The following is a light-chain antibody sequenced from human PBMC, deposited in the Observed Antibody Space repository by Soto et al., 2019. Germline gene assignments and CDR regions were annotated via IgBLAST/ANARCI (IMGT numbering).Light chain of an antibody. Sequence: EIVLTQSPGTLSLSPGERATLSCRASQSVSSNNLAWYQQRPGQAPRVVIYGASTRATGIPERFSGSGSGTDFTLTISRLEPEDFPIYYCQQHNDWPTFGQGTRLEIK. V-gene: IGKV3D-20*02. CDR3: QQHNDWPT. CDR1: QSVSSNN. CDR2: GAS. J-gene: IGKJ5*01.